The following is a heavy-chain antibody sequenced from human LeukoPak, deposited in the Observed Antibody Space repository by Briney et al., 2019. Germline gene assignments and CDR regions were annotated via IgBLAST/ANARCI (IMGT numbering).Heavy chain of an antibody. CDR3: ARGAMVRGVTGMGV. V-gene: IGHV1-18*04. D-gene: IGHD3-10*01. CDR2: ISAYNGNT. Sequence: ASVKVSCKASGYTFTSYGISWVRQAPGQGLEWMGWISAYNGNTNYAQKLQGRVTMTTDTSTSTAYMELRSLRSDDTAVYYCARGAMVRGVTGMGVWGKGTTVTVSS. J-gene: IGHJ6*04. CDR1: GYTFTSYG.